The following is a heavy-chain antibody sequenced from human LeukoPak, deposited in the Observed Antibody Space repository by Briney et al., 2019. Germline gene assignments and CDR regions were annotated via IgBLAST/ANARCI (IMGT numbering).Heavy chain of an antibody. D-gene: IGHD3/OR15-3a*01. Sequence: GGSLRLSCTASGFTFSTYAMGWARQAPGKGLEWVSGIGGNGVDTYYADSAKGRFTISRDNAKNTLYLQMNSLRAEDTAVYYCARGAWTAYYFDYWGQGTLVTVSS. CDR2: IGGNGVDT. V-gene: IGHV3-23*01. CDR3: ARGAWTAYYFDY. CDR1: GFTFSTYA. J-gene: IGHJ4*02.